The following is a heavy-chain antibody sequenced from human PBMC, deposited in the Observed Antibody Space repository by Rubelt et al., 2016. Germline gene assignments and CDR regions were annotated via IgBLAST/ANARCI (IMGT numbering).Heavy chain of an antibody. V-gene: IGHV1-2*02. CDR2: INPNSGGT. J-gene: IGHJ4*02. Sequence: QVQLVQSGAEVKKPGASVKVSCKASGYTFTGYYMHWVRQAPGQGLEWMGWINPNSGGTNYAQKFQGRVTMTRYTSISTAYMELGRLRSDNTAVYYCARDLYKGPRWLVAYWGQGTLVTVSS. CDR1: GYTFTGYY. D-gene: IGHD6-19*01. CDR3: ARDLYKGPRWLVAY.